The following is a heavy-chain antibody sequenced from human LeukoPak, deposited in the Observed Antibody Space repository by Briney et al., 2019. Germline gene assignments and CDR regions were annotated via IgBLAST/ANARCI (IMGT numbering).Heavy chain of an antibody. Sequence: GGSLRLSCAASGFTFSDYYMSWIRQAPGKGLEWVSYISSSGSTIYYADSVKGRFTISSDNAKNSLYLQMNSLRAEDTAVYYCARDYSLGLVTPRDLWGQETRVSVSS. D-gene: IGHD3/OR15-3a*01. CDR2: ISSSGSTI. CDR3: ARDYSLGLVTPRDL. V-gene: IGHV3-11*01. J-gene: IGHJ3*01. CDR1: GFTFSDYY.